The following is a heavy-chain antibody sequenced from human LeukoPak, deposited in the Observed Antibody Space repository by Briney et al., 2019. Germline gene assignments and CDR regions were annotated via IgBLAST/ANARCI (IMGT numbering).Heavy chain of an antibody. CDR1: GYTFTTYD. D-gene: IGHD6-19*01. CDR3: ARGRGSGHKENWFDP. Sequence: ASVKVSCKASGYTFTTYDINGVRQATGQGREGMGWMNPNSGNTGYAQKFQGRVTMTRNTSISTAYMELSSLRSEDTAVYYCARGRGSGHKENWFDPWGQGTLVTVSS. CDR2: MNPNSGNT. J-gene: IGHJ5*02. V-gene: IGHV1-8*01.